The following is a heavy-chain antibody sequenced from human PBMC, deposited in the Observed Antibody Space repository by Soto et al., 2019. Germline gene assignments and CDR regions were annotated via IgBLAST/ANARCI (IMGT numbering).Heavy chain of an antibody. CDR2: INAGNGNT. D-gene: IGHD2-2*01. CDR1: GYTFTSYA. J-gene: IGHJ5*02. V-gene: IGHV1-3*01. Sequence: ASVKVSCKASGYTFTSYAMHWVRQAPGQRLEWMGWINAGNGNTKYSQKFQGRVTITRDTSASTAYMELSSLRSEDTAVYYCARAFCISTSCKYNWFDPWGQGTLVTVSS. CDR3: ARAFCISTSCKYNWFDP.